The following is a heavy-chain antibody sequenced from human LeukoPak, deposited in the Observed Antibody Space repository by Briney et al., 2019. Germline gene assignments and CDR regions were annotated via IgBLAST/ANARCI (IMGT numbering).Heavy chain of an antibody. CDR3: ARRYSNAYFDY. D-gene: IGHD4-11*01. J-gene: IGHJ4*02. CDR2: VYQSGIT. CDR1: GYSNSSGYY. V-gene: IGHV4-38-2*01. Sequence: SETLSLTCAVSGYSNSSGYYWGWIRQPPGKGLEWIGNVYQSGITYYNASLKSRVTISVDTSKNQFSLKLNSVTAADTAVYYCARRYSNAYFDYWGQGTLVTVSS.